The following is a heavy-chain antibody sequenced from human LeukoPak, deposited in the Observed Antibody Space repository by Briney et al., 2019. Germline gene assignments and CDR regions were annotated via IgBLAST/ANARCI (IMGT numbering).Heavy chain of an antibody. J-gene: IGHJ6*03. CDR1: GYTFTSYG. V-gene: IGHV1-69*13. D-gene: IGHD2-2*01. CDR2: IIPIFGTA. CDR3: AIGVVPAAFYYYYYMDV. Sequence: SVKVSCKASGYTFTSYGISWVRQAPGQGLEWMGGIIPIFGTANYAQKFQGRVTITADESTSTAYMELSSLRSEDTAVYYCAIGVVPAAFYYYYYMDVWGKGTTVTVSS.